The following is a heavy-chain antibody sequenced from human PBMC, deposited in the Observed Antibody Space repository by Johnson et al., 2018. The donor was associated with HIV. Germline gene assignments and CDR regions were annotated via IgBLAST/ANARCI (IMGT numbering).Heavy chain of an antibody. D-gene: IGHD2-2*01. V-gene: IGHV3-53*01. CDR2: LYSAGRT. CDR1: GFTVSSTY. Sequence: VQLVESGGDLIQPGGSLRLSCAASGFTVSSTYMSWVRQAPGKGLEWLSVLYSAGRTYYADSVKGRFTISRDGSKNTLFLQMNSLRAEDTAVYYCARRCSSSSCSHGAFDIWGQGTVVTVST. CDR3: ARRCSSSSCSHGAFDI. J-gene: IGHJ3*02.